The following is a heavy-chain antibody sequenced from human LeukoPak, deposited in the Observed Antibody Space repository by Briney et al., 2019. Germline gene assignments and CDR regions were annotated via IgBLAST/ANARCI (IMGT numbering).Heavy chain of an antibody. J-gene: IGHJ6*02. D-gene: IGHD1-26*01. CDR3: ASSSGSYYYYGMDV. V-gene: IGHV3-21*01. CDR1: GFTFSSYN. CDR2: ISSSSSYR. Sequence: PGGSLRLSCGASGFTFSSYNMNWVRQAPGKGLEWVASISSSSSYRHYGDSVKGRITISRDNAKNSLYLQMNSLRAEDTAVYYCASSSGSYYYYGMDVWGQGTTVTVSS.